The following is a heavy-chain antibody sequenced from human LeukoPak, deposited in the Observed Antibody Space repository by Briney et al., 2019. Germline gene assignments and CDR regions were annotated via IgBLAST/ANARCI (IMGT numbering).Heavy chain of an antibody. D-gene: IGHD3-10*01. CDR3: ARVLLLWFGETPSSNFDY. Sequence: ASVKVSCKAPGYTFTGYYMHWVRQAPGQGLEWMGWINPNSGGTNYAQKFQGRVTMTRDTSISTAYLELSRLRSDDTAVYYCARVLLLWFGETPSSNFDYWGQGTLVTVSS. V-gene: IGHV1-2*02. CDR2: INPNSGGT. J-gene: IGHJ4*02. CDR1: GYTFTGYY.